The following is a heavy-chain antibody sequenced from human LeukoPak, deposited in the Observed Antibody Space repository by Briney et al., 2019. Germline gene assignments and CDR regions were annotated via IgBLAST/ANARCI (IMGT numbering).Heavy chain of an antibody. J-gene: IGHJ4*02. Sequence: ASVKVSCKASGYTFTGYYMHWVRQAPGQGLEWMGWINPNSGGTNYAQKFQGWVTMTRDTSISTAYMELSGLRSDDTAVYYCARDSITMVRGVIGYWGQGTLVTVSS. CDR3: ARDSITMVRGVIGY. V-gene: IGHV1-2*04. CDR2: INPNSGGT. D-gene: IGHD3-10*01. CDR1: GYTFTGYY.